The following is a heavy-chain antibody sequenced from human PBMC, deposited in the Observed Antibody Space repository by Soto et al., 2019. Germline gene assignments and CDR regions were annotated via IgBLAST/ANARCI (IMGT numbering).Heavy chain of an antibody. CDR1: GGTFSSYA. CDR2: IIPIFGTA. Sequence: SVKVSCKASGGTFSSYAISWVRQAPGQGLEWMGGIIPIFGTANYAQKFQGRVTITADESTSTAYMELSSLRSEDTAVYYCARDNNFGPGAFDPCGQRTLVTVSS. V-gene: IGHV1-69*13. D-gene: IGHD3-16*01. J-gene: IGHJ5*02. CDR3: ARDNNFGPGAFDP.